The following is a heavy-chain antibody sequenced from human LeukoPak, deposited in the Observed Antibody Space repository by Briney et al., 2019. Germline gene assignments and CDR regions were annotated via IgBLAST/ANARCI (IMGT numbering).Heavy chain of an antibody. Sequence: PGGSLRLSCAASGFTFSSYWMSWVRQAPGKGLEWVAFIRYDGSNKYYADSVKGRFTISRDNSKNTLYLQMNSLRAEDTAVYYCAKDDIRGVPAAPYYYMDVWGKGTTVTVSS. D-gene: IGHD2-2*01. CDR3: AKDDIRGVPAAPYYYMDV. CDR1: GFTFSSYW. V-gene: IGHV3-30*02. CDR2: IRYDGSNK. J-gene: IGHJ6*03.